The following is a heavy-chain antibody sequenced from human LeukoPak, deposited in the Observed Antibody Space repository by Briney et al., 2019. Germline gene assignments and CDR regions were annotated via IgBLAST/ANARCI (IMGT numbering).Heavy chain of an antibody. Sequence: PGGSLRLSCAASGFTFSSYGMNWVRQAPGKGLEWVSSISSSSAYIYYADSVKGRFTISRDNAKNSLHLQMNSLRVEDTAVYYCARTQSGVPSFDLWGQGTMVTVSS. CDR2: ISSSSAYI. CDR1: GFTFSSYG. D-gene: IGHD2-8*01. CDR3: ARTQSGVPSFDL. V-gene: IGHV3-21*01. J-gene: IGHJ3*01.